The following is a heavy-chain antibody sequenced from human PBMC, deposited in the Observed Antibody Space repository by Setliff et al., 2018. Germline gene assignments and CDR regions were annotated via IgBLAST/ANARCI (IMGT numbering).Heavy chain of an antibody. V-gene: IGHV3-23*01. Sequence: LRLSCVASGFTFSNYAMAWVRQAPGKGLEWVSAIGGSGDSTYYADSVKGRFTISRDNSKNTLYLQLNSLRAEDTAIYYCAKGGYSGSHYFDYWGQGTLVTVSS. D-gene: IGHD1-26*01. CDR1: GFTFSNYA. J-gene: IGHJ4*02. CDR2: IGGSGDST. CDR3: AKGGYSGSHYFDY.